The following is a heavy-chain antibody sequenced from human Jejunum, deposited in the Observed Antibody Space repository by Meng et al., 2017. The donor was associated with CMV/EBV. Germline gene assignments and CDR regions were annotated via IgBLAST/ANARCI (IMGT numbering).Heavy chain of an antibody. J-gene: IGHJ4*02. Sequence: SSAGSGFIFSDYYMNWIRQAQGKGVVWISYISSSGSTRCYADSVKDRFTISRDNAKNSLYLQMNSLRADDTAVYYCARQIRPIDYWGQGTLVTVSS. CDR1: GFIFSDYY. D-gene: IGHD3-10*01. CDR3: ARQIRPIDY. CDR2: ISSSGSTR. V-gene: IGHV3-11*01.